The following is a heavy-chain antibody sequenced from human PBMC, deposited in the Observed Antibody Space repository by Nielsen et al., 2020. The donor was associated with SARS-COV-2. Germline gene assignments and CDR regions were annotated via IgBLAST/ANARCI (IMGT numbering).Heavy chain of an antibody. CDR3: ARRHIAAAGIDC. V-gene: IGHV3-9*01. D-gene: IGHD6-13*01. Sequence: SLKISCAASGFTFDDYAMHWVRQAPGKGLEWVSGISWNSGSIGYADSVKGRFTISRDNAKNSLYLQMNSLRAEDTALYYCARRHIAAAGIDCWGQGTLVTVSS. CDR1: GFTFDDYA. CDR2: ISWNSGSI. J-gene: IGHJ4*02.